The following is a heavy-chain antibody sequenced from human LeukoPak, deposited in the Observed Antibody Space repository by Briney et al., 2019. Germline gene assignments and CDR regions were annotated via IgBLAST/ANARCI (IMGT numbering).Heavy chain of an antibody. Sequence: GRSLRLSCAASGFTFSSYGMHWVRQAPGNGLEWVSVIYSGGSTYYVDSVKGRFTISRDNSKNTLYLQMNSLRAEDTAVYYCARGRLVGNPGYYLDYWGQGTLVTVSS. CDR3: ARGRLVGNPGYYLDY. J-gene: IGHJ4*02. D-gene: IGHD2-8*02. CDR2: IYSGGST. V-gene: IGHV3-66*01. CDR1: GFTFSSYG.